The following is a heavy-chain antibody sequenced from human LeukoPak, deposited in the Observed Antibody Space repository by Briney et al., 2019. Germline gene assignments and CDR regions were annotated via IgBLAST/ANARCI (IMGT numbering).Heavy chain of an antibody. D-gene: IGHD3-22*01. CDR1: GGSISSSSYY. CDR3: ARHLYDSSGHNPSPFDY. V-gene: IGHV4-39*01. Sequence: SETLSLTCTVSGGSISSSSYYWGWIRQPPGKGLEWIGSIYYSGSTYYNPSLKSRVTISVDTSKNQFSLKLSSVTAADTAVYYCARHLYDSSGHNPSPFDYWGQGTLVTVSS. J-gene: IGHJ4*02. CDR2: IYYSGST.